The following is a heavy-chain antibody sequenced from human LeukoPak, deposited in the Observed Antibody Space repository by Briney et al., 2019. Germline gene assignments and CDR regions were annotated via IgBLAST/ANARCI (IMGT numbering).Heavy chain of an antibody. CDR3: ATMIWGGGFDY. CDR2: IKQDGSEK. J-gene: IGHJ4*02. V-gene: IGHV3-7*01. Sequence: QPGGSLRLSCAASGFTFSTYWMSWVRQAPGKGLEWVANIKQDGSEKNYVDSVKGRFIISRDNAENSLDLQMNSLRVEDTAVYYCATMIWGGGFDYWGQGILVAVSS. D-gene: IGHD3-16*01. CDR1: GFTFSTYW.